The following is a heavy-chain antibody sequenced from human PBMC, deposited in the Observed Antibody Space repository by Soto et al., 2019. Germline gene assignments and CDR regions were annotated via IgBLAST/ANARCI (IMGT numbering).Heavy chain of an antibody. CDR3: GRHHDY. Sequence: PSETLSLTCTVSGGSISSSSYYWGWIRQPPGKGLEGIGYIYYSGSTNYNPSLKSRVTISVDTSKNQFSLKLSSVTAADTAVYYRGRHHDYWGQGTLVTVSS. J-gene: IGHJ4*02. V-gene: IGHV4-61*05. CDR1: GGSISSSSYY. CDR2: IYYSGST.